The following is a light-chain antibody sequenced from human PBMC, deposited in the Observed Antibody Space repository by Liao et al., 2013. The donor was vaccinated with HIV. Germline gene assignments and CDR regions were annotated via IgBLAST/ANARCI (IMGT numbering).Light chain of an antibody. CDR3: QAWDSSADYV. Sequence: SYALTQSPSVSVSPGQTASITCSGDKLGDKYVCWYQQKPGQSPVLVIYEDTKRPSGIPERFSGSNSGNTATLTISGTQTMDEADYYCQAWDSSADYVFGNGTKVT. V-gene: IGLV3-1*01. CDR1: KLGDKY. J-gene: IGLJ1*01. CDR2: EDT.